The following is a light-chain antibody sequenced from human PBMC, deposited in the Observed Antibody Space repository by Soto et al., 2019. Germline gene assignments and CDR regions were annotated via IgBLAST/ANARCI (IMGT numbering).Light chain of an antibody. CDR1: QIISRY. J-gene: IGKJ4*02. CDR2: AAS. V-gene: IGKV1-39*01. Sequence: DIQMTQSPSSLSASVGDRVTITCRASQIISRYLNWYQQEPGKAPKLLIYAASSLQSGVPSRFIGSASGTDFTLTISSLHPEDFATYYCQRSDSTPLTFGGGTKVEIK. CDR3: QRSDSTPLT.